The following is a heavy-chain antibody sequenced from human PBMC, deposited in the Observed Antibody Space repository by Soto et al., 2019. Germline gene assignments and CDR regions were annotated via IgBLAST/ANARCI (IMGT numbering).Heavy chain of an antibody. V-gene: IGHV4-59*08. CDR2: IYYSGST. D-gene: IGHD1-26*01. CDR1: GGSITSYF. CDR3: ARRYGSAIDY. J-gene: IGHJ4*02. Sequence: ETLSLTCTVSGGSITSYFWSWIRQPPGKGLEWIGYIYYSGSTNYNPSLKSRVTISVDTSNNQFSLKLSSVTAADTAVYYCARRYGSAIDYWGQGTLVTVSS.